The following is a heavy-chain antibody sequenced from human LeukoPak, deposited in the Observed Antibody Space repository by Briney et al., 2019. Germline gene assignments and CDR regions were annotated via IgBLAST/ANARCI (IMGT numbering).Heavy chain of an antibody. D-gene: IGHD3-22*01. V-gene: IGHV4-39*07. CDR2: IYYSGST. J-gene: IGHJ4*02. CDR3: ARDSHYYDSSGYYDY. CDR1: GGSISSYY. Sequence: KPSETLSLTCTVSGGSISSYYWGWIRQPPGKGLEWIGSIYYSGSTYYNPSLKSRVTISVDTSKNQFSLKLSSVTAADTAVYYCARDSHYYDSSGYYDYWGQGTLVTVSS.